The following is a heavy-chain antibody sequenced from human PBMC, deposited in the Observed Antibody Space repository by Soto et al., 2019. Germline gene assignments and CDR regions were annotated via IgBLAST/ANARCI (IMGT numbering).Heavy chain of an antibody. D-gene: IGHD6-6*01. J-gene: IGHJ6*02. CDR2: IYHSGST. Sequence: NPSETLSLTCAVSGGSISSGGYSWSWIRQPPGKGLEWIGYIYHSGSTYYNPSLKSRVTISVDRSKNQFSLKLSSVTAADTAVYYCARAGAARPGGYYYYGMDVWGQGTTVTVSS. CDR1: GGSISSGGYS. V-gene: IGHV4-30-2*01. CDR3: ARAGAARPGGYYYYGMDV.